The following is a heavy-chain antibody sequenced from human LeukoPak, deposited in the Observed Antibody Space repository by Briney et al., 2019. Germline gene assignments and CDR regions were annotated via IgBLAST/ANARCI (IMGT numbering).Heavy chain of an antibody. Sequence: GGSLRLSCATSGFTFSAYDMNWVRQAPGKGLEWVSHITSSGTTIYYAGSVKGRFTISRDNAKNSAYLQMNSLRVEDTAVYYCARSKFPWGRGTLVTVSS. CDR1: GFTFSAYD. CDR2: ITSSGTTI. J-gene: IGHJ5*02. V-gene: IGHV3-48*03. CDR3: ARSKFP.